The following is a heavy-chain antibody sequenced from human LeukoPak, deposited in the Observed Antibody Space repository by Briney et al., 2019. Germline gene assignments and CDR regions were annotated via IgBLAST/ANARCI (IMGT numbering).Heavy chain of an antibody. CDR2: ISSSSSYI. D-gene: IGHD4-17*01. V-gene: IGHV3-21*01. Sequence: PGGSLRLSCAASGFTFSSYSMNWVRQAPGKGLEWVSSISSSSSYIYYADSVKGRFTISRDSAKNSLYLQMNSLRAEDTAVYYCARDMGIYGDYEWGQGTLVTVS. CDR3: ARDMGIYGDYE. CDR1: GFTFSSYS. J-gene: IGHJ4*02.